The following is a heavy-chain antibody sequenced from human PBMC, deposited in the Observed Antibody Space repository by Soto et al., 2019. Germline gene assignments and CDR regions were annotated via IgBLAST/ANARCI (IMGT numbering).Heavy chain of an antibody. CDR3: ARRGYSSSWYYYYYYGMDV. Sequence: QVQLVQSGAEVKKPGASVKVSCKASGYTFTSYDINWVRQATGQGLEWMGWMNPNSGNTGYAQKIQGGVTMTRNTSVSTDYIELSSLRSEDTAVYYWARRGYSSSWYYYYYYGMDVWSQGTTVTDSS. V-gene: IGHV1-8*01. D-gene: IGHD6-13*01. CDR1: GYTFTSYD. J-gene: IGHJ6*02. CDR2: MNPNSGNT.